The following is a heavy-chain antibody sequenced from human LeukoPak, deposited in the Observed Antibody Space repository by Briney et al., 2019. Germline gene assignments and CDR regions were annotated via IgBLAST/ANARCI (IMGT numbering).Heavy chain of an antibody. Sequence: PGGSLRLSCAASGFTFDNYAMNWVRQVPGKGLEWLSLISWNSGTIVYADSVKGRFTISRDNANNFLYLQMNSLRAEDTALYYCARAYKDRSLAGKKEFFQHWGQGTLVTVSS. CDR2: ISWNSGTI. D-gene: IGHD6-19*01. V-gene: IGHV3-9*01. CDR3: ARAYKDRSLAGKKEFFQH. CDR1: GFTFDNYA. J-gene: IGHJ1*01.